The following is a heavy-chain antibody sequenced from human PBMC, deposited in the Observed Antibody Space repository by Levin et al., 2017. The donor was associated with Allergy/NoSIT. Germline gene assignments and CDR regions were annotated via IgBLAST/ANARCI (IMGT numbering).Heavy chain of an antibody. V-gene: IGHV4-34*01. CDR1: GGSFSGYY. CDR3: ARGGSSSWPHYFDY. D-gene: IGHD6-13*01. J-gene: IGHJ4*02. Sequence: GSLRLSCAVYGGSFSGYYWSWIRQPPGKGLEWIGEINHSGSTNYNPSLKSRVTISVDTSKNQFSLKLSSVTAADTAVYYCARGGSSSWPHYFDYWGQGTLVTVSS. CDR2: INHSGST.